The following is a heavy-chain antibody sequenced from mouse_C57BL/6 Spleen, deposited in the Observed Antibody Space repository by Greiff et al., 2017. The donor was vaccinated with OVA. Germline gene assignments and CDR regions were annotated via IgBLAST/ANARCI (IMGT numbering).Heavy chain of an antibody. CDR3: ARSLYDYDGYFDV. J-gene: IGHJ1*03. D-gene: IGHD2-4*01. CDR1: GYTFTSYW. CDR2: IYPSDSET. V-gene: IGHV1-61*01. Sequence: QVQLQQSGAELVRPGSSVKLSCKASGYTFTSYWMDWVKQRPGQGLEWIGNIYPSDSETHYNQKFKDKATLTVDKYSSTAYMQLSSLTSEDSAVYYCARSLYDYDGYFDVWGTGTTVTVSS.